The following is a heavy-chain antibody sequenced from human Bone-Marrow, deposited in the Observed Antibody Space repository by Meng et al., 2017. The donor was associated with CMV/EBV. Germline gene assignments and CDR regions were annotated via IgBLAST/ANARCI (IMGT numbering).Heavy chain of an antibody. CDR1: GFTFSDYY. CDR2: ISSSGSTI. J-gene: IGHJ6*02. Sequence: LSLTCAASGFTFSDYYMSWIRQAPGKGLEWVSYISSSGSTIYYADSVKGRFTISRDNAKNSLYLQMNSLRAEDTAVYYCARVAAAGRGMDVWGPGTTVTVSS. D-gene: IGHD6-13*01. V-gene: IGHV3-11*04. CDR3: ARVAAAGRGMDV.